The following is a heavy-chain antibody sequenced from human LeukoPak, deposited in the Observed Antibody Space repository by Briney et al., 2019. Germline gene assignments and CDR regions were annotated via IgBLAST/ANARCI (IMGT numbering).Heavy chain of an antibody. Sequence: GGSLRLSCAASGFTFIRYWMHWFRQAPGKGLEWVSRINNYGSSASYADSVKGRSTISRANAKNTLYLQMSSLRAEDTAISYCTRGGSRFLEWFSSTYSGMDVWGQGTTVTVSS. J-gene: IGHJ6*02. D-gene: IGHD3-3*01. CDR3: TRGGSRFLEWFSSTYSGMDV. CDR2: INNYGSSA. V-gene: IGHV3-74*01. CDR1: GFTFIRYW.